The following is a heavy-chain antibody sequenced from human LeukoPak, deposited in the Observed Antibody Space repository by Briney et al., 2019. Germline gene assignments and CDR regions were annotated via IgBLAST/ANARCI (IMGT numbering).Heavy chain of an antibody. CDR3: ARLEQWSAGHFDY. Sequence: SETLSLTCTVSGGSISSYYWSWIRQPPGKGLEWIGYIYYSGSTNYNPSLKSRVTISVDTSKNQFSLKLSSVTAADTAVYYCARLEQWSAGHFDYWGQGTLVTVSS. CDR1: GGSISSYY. V-gene: IGHV4-59*08. D-gene: IGHD6-19*01. J-gene: IGHJ4*02. CDR2: IYYSGST.